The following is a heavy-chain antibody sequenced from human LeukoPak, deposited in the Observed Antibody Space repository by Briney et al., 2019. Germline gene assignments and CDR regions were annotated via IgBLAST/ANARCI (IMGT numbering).Heavy chain of an antibody. CDR2: INPNSGGT. J-gene: IGHJ4*02. V-gene: IGHV1-2*02. D-gene: IGHD6-13*01. CDR1: GYTFTGYY. Sequence: GASVKVSCKASGYTFTGYYMHWVRHAPGQGLEWMGWINPNSGGTNYAQKFQGRVTMTRDTSISTAYIELSRLRSEDTAVYYCAITPRVSYSSSWYFDYWGQGTLVTVSS. CDR3: AITPRVSYSSSWYFDY.